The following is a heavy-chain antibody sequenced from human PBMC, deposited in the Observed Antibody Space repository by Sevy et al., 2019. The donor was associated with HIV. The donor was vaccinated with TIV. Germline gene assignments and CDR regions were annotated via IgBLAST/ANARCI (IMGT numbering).Heavy chain of an antibody. CDR1: GFTFSSYA. V-gene: IGHV3-30*04. J-gene: IGHJ4*02. CDR3: ARDGVSSGWYRGYYFDY. CDR2: ISYDGTDK. Sequence: GGSLRLSCAASGFTFSSYAMHWVRQAPGKGLDWVAFISYDGTDKYYADSVKGRFTISRDNSKNTLYLQMNSLRAEDTAVYYCARDGVSSGWYRGYYFDYWGQGTLVTVSS. D-gene: IGHD6-19*01.